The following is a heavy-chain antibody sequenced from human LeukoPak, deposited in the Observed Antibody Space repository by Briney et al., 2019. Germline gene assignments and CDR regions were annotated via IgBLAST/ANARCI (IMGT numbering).Heavy chain of an antibody. CDR1: GFTLSGYW. D-gene: IGHD1-26*01. V-gene: IGHV3-74*01. CDR3: ARVGVGATSDY. CDR2: INTDGSTT. Sequence: GGSLRLSCAASGFTLSGYWMYWVRQSPGKGLAWVSRINTDGSTTTYADTVKGRFTISRDNAKNTLYLQMDSLRVDDTAVYYCARVGVGATSDYWGQGTLVTVSS. J-gene: IGHJ4*02.